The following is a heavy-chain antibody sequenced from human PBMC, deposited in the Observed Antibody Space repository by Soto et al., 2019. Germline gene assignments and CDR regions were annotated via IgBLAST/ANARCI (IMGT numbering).Heavy chain of an antibody. V-gene: IGHV4-34*01. J-gene: IGHJ6*02. CDR1: GGSFIGYY. CDR3: ARGAEYSYGLYYYYGMDV. CDR2: INHSGST. Sequence: SXTVSLTCGVYGGSFIGYYWSWIRQPPGKGLEWIGEINHSGSTNYNPSLKSRVTISVDTSKNQFSLKLSSVTAADTAVYYCARGAEYSYGLYYYYGMDVWGQGTTVTVSS. D-gene: IGHD5-18*01.